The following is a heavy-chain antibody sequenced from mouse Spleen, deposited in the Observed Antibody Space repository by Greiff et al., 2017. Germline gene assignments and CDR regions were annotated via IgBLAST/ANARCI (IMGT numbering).Heavy chain of an antibody. Sequence: QVQLQQPGAELVMPGASVKLSCKASGYTFTSYWMHWVKQRPGQGLEWIGEIDPSDSYTNYNQKFKGKATLTVDKSSSTAYMQLSSLTSEDSAVYYCAREGFDVWGAGTTVTVSS. CDR2: IDPSDSYT. V-gene: IGHV1-69*01. CDR3: AREGFDV. CDR1: GYTFTSYW. J-gene: IGHJ1*01.